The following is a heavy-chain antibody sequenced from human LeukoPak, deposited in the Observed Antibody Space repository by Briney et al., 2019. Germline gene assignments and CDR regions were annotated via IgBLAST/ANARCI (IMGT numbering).Heavy chain of an antibody. V-gene: IGHV1-2*02. D-gene: IGHD5-18*01. CDR1: GYTFTGYY. CDR2: INPNSGGI. CDR3: ARGEGRGYSYGFVDY. J-gene: IGHJ4*02. Sequence: ASVKVSCKASGYTFTGYYMHWVRQAPGQGLEWMGWINPNSGGINYAQKFQGRVTMTRDTSISTAYMELSRLRSDDTAVYYCARGEGRGYSYGFVDYWGQGTLVTVSS.